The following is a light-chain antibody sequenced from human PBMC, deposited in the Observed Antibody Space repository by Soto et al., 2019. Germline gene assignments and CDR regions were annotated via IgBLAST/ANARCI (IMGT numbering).Light chain of an antibody. CDR1: QSISNW. V-gene: IGKV1-5*01. CDR2: DAS. Sequence: DIQMTQSPSTLSASGGDRVTITCRASQSISNWLAWYQQKPGKAPKLLIYDASSLGSGVPSRFSGSGSGTEITLTISSLQPGDFATYYCQQYNSYSPWTFGQGTKVDIK. J-gene: IGKJ1*01. CDR3: QQYNSYSPWT.